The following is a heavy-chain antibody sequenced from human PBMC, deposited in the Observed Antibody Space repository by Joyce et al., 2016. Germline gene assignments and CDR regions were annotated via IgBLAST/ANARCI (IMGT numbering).Heavy chain of an antibody. CDR2: TCYRSNWYT. J-gene: IGHJ4*02. Sequence: QVQLQQSGAGLVKPSQTLSLTCAISGDSVSSNNAAWNWIRQSPSRGLEWLGRTCYRSNWYTDYAVSVKSRATINPDTSNNQFSLQLISLTPADTAVYYCAREEKGTYGFDHWGQGTPVTVSS. CDR1: GDSVSSNNAA. CDR3: AREEKGTYGFDH. V-gene: IGHV6-1*01. D-gene: IGHD4-17*01.